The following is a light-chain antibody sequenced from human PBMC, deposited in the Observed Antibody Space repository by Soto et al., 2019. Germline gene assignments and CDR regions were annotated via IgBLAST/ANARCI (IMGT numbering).Light chain of an antibody. CDR1: QSVSSSY. CDR3: QQYGSSPET. Sequence: EIVLTQSPATLSLSPGERATLSCGVSQSVSSSYLAWYQQKPGLAPRLLIYDASSRATGIPDRFSGSGSGTDFTLTISRLEPEDFAVYFCQQYGSSPETFGQGTKVEIK. V-gene: IGKV3D-20*01. CDR2: DAS. J-gene: IGKJ1*01.